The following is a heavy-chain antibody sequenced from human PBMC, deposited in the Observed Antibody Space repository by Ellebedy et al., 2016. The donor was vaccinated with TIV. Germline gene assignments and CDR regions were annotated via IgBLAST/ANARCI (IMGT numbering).Heavy chain of an antibody. V-gene: IGHV3-30-3*01. J-gene: IGHJ4*02. Sequence: GESLKISCAASGFTFSSYAMHWVRQAPGKGLEWVAVISYDGSNKCYADSVKGRFTISRDNSKNTLYLQMNSLRAEDTAVYYCARVYRAPFLLQLEPVDYWGQGTQVTVSS. CDR3: ARVYRAPFLLQLEPVDY. CDR1: GFTFSSYA. D-gene: IGHD1-1*01. CDR2: ISYDGSNK.